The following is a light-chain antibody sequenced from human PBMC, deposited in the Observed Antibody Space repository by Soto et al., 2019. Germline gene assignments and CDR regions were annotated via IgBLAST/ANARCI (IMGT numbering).Light chain of an antibody. CDR2: EVT. Sequence: QSVLTQPASVSGSPGQSITISCTGTSGDIGGYNYVSWYQQHPGEAPKLLISEVTNRPSGVSNRFSGSKSGNTASLTISGLQAEDEADYYCSSYTTNITPVVFGGGTKVTVL. CDR1: SGDIGGYNY. J-gene: IGLJ2*01. V-gene: IGLV2-14*01. CDR3: SSYTTNITPVV.